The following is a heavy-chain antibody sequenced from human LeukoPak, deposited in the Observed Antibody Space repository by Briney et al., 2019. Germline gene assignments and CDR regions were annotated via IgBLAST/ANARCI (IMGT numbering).Heavy chain of an antibody. CDR1: GFTFSSYA. D-gene: IGHD5-12*01. V-gene: IGHV3-23*01. CDR3: VRRSSGYDY. CDR2: IGAGGTFT. Sequence: GGSLRLSCTASGFTFSSYAMNWVRQAPGKGLEWVSGIGAGGTFTYYADSVKGRFTISRDNSKNTLYLQMSSLRTEDTAVYYCVRRSSGYDYWGQGTLVTVSS. J-gene: IGHJ4*02.